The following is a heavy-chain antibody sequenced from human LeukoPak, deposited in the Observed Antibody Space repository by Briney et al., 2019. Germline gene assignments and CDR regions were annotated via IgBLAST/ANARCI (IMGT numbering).Heavy chain of an antibody. CDR3: ARASGSYGSGSYYYYGMDV. D-gene: IGHD3-10*01. CDR1: GYSISSGYY. V-gene: IGHV4-38-2*01. Sequence: SETLSLTCAVSGYSISSGYYWGWIRQPPGQGLAWIGSIFHSGSTYYNPSLKSRVNMSVDTSKNQISLKLSSVTAADTAVYYCARASGSYGSGSYYYYGMDVWGKGTTVTVSS. CDR2: IFHSGST. J-gene: IGHJ6*04.